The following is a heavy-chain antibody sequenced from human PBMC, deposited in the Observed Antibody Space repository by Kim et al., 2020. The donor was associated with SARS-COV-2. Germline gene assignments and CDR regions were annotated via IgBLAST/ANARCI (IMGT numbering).Heavy chain of an antibody. CDR2: IYPGDSET. D-gene: IGHD5-18*01. CDR3: SRHDARYRYGYVATFGLDV. CDR1: GYNFTSYW. Sequence: GESLKISCKGSGYNFTSYWIGWVRQMPGKGLEWMGIIYPGDSETRYSPSFQGQVTISADKSISTAYLQWSSLKASDTAMYYCSRHDARYRYGYVATFGLDVWGQGTTVTVSS. J-gene: IGHJ6*02. V-gene: IGHV5-51*01.